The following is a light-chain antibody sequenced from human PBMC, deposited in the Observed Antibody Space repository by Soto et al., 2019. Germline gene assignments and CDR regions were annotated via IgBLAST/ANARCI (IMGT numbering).Light chain of an antibody. CDR1: QSVSSN. CDR2: GAS. Sequence: EIGMTQSPATLSVSPGERATLSCRASQSVSSNLAWYQQKPGQAPRLLIYGASTRATGIPARFSGSGSGTEFTLTISSLQSEDFAVYYCQQYNNWPPWTFGQGTKVESK. V-gene: IGKV3-15*01. CDR3: QQYNNWPPWT. J-gene: IGKJ1*01.